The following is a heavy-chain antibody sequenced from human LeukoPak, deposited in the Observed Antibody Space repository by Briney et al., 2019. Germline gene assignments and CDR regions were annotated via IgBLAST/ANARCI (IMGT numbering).Heavy chain of an antibody. CDR1: GYTFTSYY. V-gene: IGHV1-46*01. CDR2: INPSGGST. Sequence: GASVKLSCKASGYTFTSYYMHWVRHAPGQGLEWMGIINPSGGSTSYAQQFQGRVTMTTDTSTSTAYMELRSLRSDDTAVYYCARDAQHYCSSTSCYGPRSGADYYYYYMDVWGKGTTVTVSS. CDR3: ARDAQHYCSSTSCYGPRSGADYYYYYMDV. J-gene: IGHJ6*03. D-gene: IGHD2-2*01.